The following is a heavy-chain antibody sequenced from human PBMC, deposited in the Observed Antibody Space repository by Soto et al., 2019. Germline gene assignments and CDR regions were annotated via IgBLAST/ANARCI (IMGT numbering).Heavy chain of an antibody. CDR1: GYAFTTYG. CDR3: ARGRYGDY. J-gene: IGHJ4*02. CDR2: ISAHNGNT. D-gene: IGHD1-1*01. Sequence: QVHLVQSGAEVKKPGASVKVSCQASGYAFTTYGITWVRQAPGQGLEWMGWISAHNGNTNYAQKLQGRVTVTRDTSTSPAYMELRSRRSDDTAVYYCARGRYGDYWGQGALVTVSS. V-gene: IGHV1-18*01.